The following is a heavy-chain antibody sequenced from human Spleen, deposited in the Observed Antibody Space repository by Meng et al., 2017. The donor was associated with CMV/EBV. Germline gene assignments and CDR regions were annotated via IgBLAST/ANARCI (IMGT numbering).Heavy chain of an antibody. J-gene: IGHJ6*02. Sequence: SETLSLTCTVSGGSVSTYYWSWIRQPPGKGLEWIGEINLGGSPNYNPSLKSRLTISVDTSKNQFSLNLSSVTPADTAEYYCVRGAPYYYHGMDVWGQGTTVTVSS. V-gene: IGHV4-34*01. CDR2: INLGGSP. D-gene: IGHD6-6*01. CDR3: VRGAPYYYHGMDV. CDR1: GGSVSTYY.